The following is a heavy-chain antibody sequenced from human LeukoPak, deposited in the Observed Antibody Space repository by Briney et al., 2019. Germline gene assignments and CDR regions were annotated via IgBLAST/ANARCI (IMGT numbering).Heavy chain of an antibody. CDR2: IYSGGDT. J-gene: IGHJ4*02. V-gene: IGHV3-66*01. CDR1: GFTVSSNY. Sequence: PGGSLILSCAASGFTVSSNYMGWVRQAPGKGLDWVSVIYSGGDTYYADAVKGRFTISRDNSKNMIYLEMTSLKAEDTAVYYCARGPDGRWLQEGYYFDYWGQGTLVTVSS. CDR3: ARGPDGRWLQEGYYFDY. D-gene: IGHD5-24*01.